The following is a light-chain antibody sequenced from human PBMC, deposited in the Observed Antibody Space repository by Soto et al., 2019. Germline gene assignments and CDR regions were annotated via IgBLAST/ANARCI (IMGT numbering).Light chain of an antibody. J-gene: IGKJ1*01. CDR1: QSIRSW. CDR2: DAS. Sequence: DIQMTQSPSTLSASVGDRVTITCRAIQSIRSWLAWYQQKPGKAPKLLIYDASSLESGVPSRFSGSGSGTEFTLTISSLQPDDFATYYCQQYNSYSPTWTFGQGTKVDIK. CDR3: QQYNSYSPTWT. V-gene: IGKV1-5*01.